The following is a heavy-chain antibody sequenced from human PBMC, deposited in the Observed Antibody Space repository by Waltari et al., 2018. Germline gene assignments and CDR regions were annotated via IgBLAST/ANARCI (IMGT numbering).Heavy chain of an antibody. CDR1: GYPLTSYD. D-gene: IGHD3-10*01. V-gene: IGHV1-8*01. CDR3: ARVATLWVGDPPSLDF. Sequence: QVQLVQSGAEGKKPGASVKVSCRASGYPLTSYDINWVRQAPGQGPEWMGWMKPKSGNTGYAQKFQDRVTMTRDTSIDTAYMELSSLRSEDTAVYYCARVATLWVGDPPSLDFWGQGTLVTVSS. CDR2: MKPKSGNT. J-gene: IGHJ4*02.